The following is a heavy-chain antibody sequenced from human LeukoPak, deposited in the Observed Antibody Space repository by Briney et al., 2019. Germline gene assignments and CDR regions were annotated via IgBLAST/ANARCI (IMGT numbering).Heavy chain of an antibody. CDR3: AELGITMIGGV. J-gene: IGHJ6*04. V-gene: IGHV3-48*03. Sequence: GGSLRLSCAASGFTFSSYEMNWVRQAPGKGLEWVSYISSSGSTIYYADSVKGRFTISRDNPKNSLYLQMNSLRAEDTAVYYCAELGITMIGGVWGKGTTVTISS. CDR2: ISSSGSTI. D-gene: IGHD3-10*02. CDR1: GFTFSSYE.